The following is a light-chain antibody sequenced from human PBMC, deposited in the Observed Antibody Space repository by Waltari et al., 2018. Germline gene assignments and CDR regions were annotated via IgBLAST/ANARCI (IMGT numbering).Light chain of an antibody. CDR3: CSYAGSSTWV. V-gene: IGLV2-23*02. Sequence: QSALTQPASVSGSPGQSITISCTGTSSYVGNYNLVSWYQQHPGKAPKFMIYEVSKRPSGVSNRFSGSKSGNTASLTISGLQAEDEAAYYCCSYAGSSTWVFGGGTKLTVL. J-gene: IGLJ3*02. CDR2: EVS. CDR1: SSYVGNYNL.